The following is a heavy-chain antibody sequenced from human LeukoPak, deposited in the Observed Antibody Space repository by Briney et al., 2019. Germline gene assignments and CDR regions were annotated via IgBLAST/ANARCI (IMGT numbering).Heavy chain of an antibody. CDR2: ISSGGTTI. Sequence: GGSLRLSCAASGFTFSDYYMSWIRQAPGKGLEWVSYISSGGTTIYYADSVKGRFTISRDNSKNTLYLQMNSLRAEDTAVYYCAKDQKDYYGSGSYLGPIYYYYYYMDVWGKGTTVTISS. D-gene: IGHD3-10*01. V-gene: IGHV3-11*04. J-gene: IGHJ6*03. CDR3: AKDQKDYYGSGSYLGPIYYYYYYMDV. CDR1: GFTFSDYY.